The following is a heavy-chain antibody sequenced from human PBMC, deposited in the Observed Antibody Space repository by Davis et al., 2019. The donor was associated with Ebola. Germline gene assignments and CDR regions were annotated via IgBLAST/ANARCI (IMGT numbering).Heavy chain of an antibody. Sequence: ETLSLTCSVSGGSISTYSWAWIRQPPGKGLECLGYMYDSGSTNYNPSLKCRVTMSADPSENRVSLKMTSVTAADTAVYYCARLNVVGGWSNWFDPWGQGTLVIVSS. CDR2: MYDSGST. V-gene: IGHV4-59*12. D-gene: IGHD3-16*01. J-gene: IGHJ5*02. CDR1: GGSISTYS. CDR3: ARLNVVGGWSNWFDP.